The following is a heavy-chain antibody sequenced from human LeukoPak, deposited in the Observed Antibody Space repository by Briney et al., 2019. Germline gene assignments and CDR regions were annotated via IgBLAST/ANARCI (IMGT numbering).Heavy chain of an antibody. J-gene: IGHJ4*02. CDR3: AKDSQYYDFWSGYYTVRYFDY. D-gene: IGHD3-3*01. V-gene: IGHV3-33*06. CDR2: IWYDGSNK. Sequence: PGGSLRLSCAASGFTFSSYGMHWVRQAPGKGLEWVAVIWYDGSNKYYADSVKGRFTISRDNSKNTLYLQMNSLRAEDTAVYYCAKDSQYYDFWSGYYTVRYFDYWGQGTLVTVSS. CDR1: GFTFSSYG.